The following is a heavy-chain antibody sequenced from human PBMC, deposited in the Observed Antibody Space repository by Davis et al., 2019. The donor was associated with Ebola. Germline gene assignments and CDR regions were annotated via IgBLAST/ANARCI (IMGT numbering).Heavy chain of an antibody. J-gene: IGHJ5*02. CDR2: INHSGST. CDR3: ARGLGMGWFDP. CDR1: GGSFSGYY. V-gene: IGHV4-34*01. Sequence: SETLSLTCAVYGGSFSGYYWSWIRQPPGKGLEWIGEINHSGSTNYNPSLESRVTILVDTSKNQFSLKVTSVTAADTAVYYCARGLGMGWFDPWGQGTLVTVSS. D-gene: IGHD6-13*01.